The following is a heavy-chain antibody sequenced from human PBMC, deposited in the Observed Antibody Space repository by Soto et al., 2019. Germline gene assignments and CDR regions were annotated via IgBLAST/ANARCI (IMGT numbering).Heavy chain of an antibody. CDR1: GXSISSRSYY. D-gene: IGHD2-21*02. V-gene: IGHV4-39*01. J-gene: IGHJ4*02. CDR2: IYYSGST. CDR3: ARQRTSVVTQAYFDV. Sequence: XTLSLACTVTGXSISSRSYYWGWIRQPRGKGLEWIGIIYYSGSTYNNKSIRSRVSMSIDTSKDQLSLKLKSVTAADTALYFCARQRTSVVTQAYFDVWGPGSLVTVSS.